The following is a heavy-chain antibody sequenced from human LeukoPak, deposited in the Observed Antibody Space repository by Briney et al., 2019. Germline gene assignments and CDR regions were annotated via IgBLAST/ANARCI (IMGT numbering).Heavy chain of an antibody. CDR2: ISFDGSTK. CDR1: GFTFGNYA. J-gene: IGHJ5*02. D-gene: IGHD6-13*01. V-gene: IGHV3-30*03. Sequence: GRSLRLSCVASGFTFGNYAMHWVRQAPGKGLEWASVISFDGSTKYYADSAKGRFTISRDNSKNTLYLQVSAEDTAIYYCARGYASTSEIDPWGQGPRVTVSS. CDR3: ARGYASTSEIDP.